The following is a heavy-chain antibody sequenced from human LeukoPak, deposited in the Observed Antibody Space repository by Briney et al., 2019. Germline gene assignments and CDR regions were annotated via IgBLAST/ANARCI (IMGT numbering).Heavy chain of an antibody. Sequence: AETLSLTCTGSGGSSSSYCWSWIRQPPGKGLEWIGYIYYSGSTNYNPSLKSRVTISVDTSKNQFSLKLSSVTAADTAVYYCARHNGYNSGYYYYYIDVWGKGTTVTVSS. CDR3: ARHNGYNSGYYYYYIDV. CDR1: GGSSSSYC. D-gene: IGHD5-24*01. J-gene: IGHJ6*03. CDR2: IYYSGST. V-gene: IGHV4-59*08.